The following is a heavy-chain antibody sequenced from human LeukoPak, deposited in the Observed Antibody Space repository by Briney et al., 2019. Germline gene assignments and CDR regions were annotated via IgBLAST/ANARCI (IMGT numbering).Heavy chain of an antibody. Sequence: PSETLSLTCTVSDYSISSGYGYYWGWIRQPPGKGLEWIGNIYHSGITYYNHFNSSLKSRVTISIDTSKNQFSLRLTSVTAADTAVYFCARTTEGGYTYDYFYYYYMDVWGKGTTVTISS. J-gene: IGHJ6*03. CDR2: IYHSGIT. CDR1: DYSISSGYGYY. V-gene: IGHV4-38-2*02. D-gene: IGHD5-18*01. CDR3: ARTTEGGYTYDYFYYYYMDV.